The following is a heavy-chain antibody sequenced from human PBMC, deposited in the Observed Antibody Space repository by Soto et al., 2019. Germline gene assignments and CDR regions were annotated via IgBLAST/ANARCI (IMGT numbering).Heavy chain of an antibody. Sequence: EVQPVESGGGLVQPGGSLRLSCAASGFTFSSYDKHWVRQATGKGLEWVSAIGTAGDTYYPGSVKGRFTISRENAKNSLYLQMNSLRAGDTAVYYCARGVAYHGSGSRLMAFDIWGQRTMVTVSS. V-gene: IGHV3-13*01. J-gene: IGHJ3*02. CDR2: IGTAGDT. CDR1: GFTFSSYD. D-gene: IGHD3-10*01. CDR3: ARGVAYHGSGSRLMAFDI.